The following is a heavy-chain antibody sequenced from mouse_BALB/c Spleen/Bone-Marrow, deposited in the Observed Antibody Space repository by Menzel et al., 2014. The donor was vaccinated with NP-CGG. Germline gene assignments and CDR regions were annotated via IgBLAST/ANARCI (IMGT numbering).Heavy chain of an antibody. J-gene: IGHJ4*01. CDR1: GFSLSSYG. CDR3: ARYGNYAVDY. D-gene: IGHD2-1*01. V-gene: IGHV2-6*02. CDR2: IWSDGST. Sequence: QVQLQQSGPGLVAPSQSLSITCTVSGFSLSSYGLHWVRPSPGKGLEWLVVIWSDGSTTYNSALKSRLSISKDNSKSQVFLKMNSLQTDDTAIYYCARYGNYAVDYWGQGTSVTVSS.